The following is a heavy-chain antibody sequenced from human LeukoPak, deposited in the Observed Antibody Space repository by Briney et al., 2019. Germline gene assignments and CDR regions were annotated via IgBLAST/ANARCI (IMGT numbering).Heavy chain of an antibody. CDR1: GGSISSSSYY. CDR2: IYYGGST. CDR3: ARGGYQLLDRDAEYFQH. V-gene: IGHV4-39*07. Sequence: SETLSLTCTVSGGSISSSSYYWGWIRQPPGKGLEWIGSIYYGGSTYYNPSLKSRVTISVDTSRNQFSLKLSSVTAADTAVYYCARGGYQLLDRDAEYFQHWGQGTLVTVSS. J-gene: IGHJ1*01. D-gene: IGHD2-2*02.